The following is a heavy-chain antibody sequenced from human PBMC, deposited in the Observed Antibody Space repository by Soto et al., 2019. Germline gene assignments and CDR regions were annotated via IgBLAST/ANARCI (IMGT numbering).Heavy chain of an antibody. J-gene: IGHJ5*02. D-gene: IGHD5-12*01. CDR1: GFTFSSYG. Sequence: VRLVESGGGVVQPGRSLRLSCEASGFTFSSYGIHWVRQAPGKGLEWVAVIWYDGSNKYYADSVKGRFSISRDNSKNTLYLLMNSLRAEDTAVYYCARGHGVATTMGWFDPWGQGTLDTVSS. CDR2: IWYDGSNK. CDR3: ARGHGVATTMGWFDP. V-gene: IGHV3-33*01.